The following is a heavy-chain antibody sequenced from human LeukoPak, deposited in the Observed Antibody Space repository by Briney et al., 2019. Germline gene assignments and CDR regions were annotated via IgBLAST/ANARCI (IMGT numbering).Heavy chain of an antibody. J-gene: IGHJ6*04. CDR2: ISSSGSTI. Sequence: PGGSLRLSYAASGFTFSSYEMNWVRQAPGKGLEWVSYISSSGSTIYYADSVKGRFTIPRDNAKNSLYLQMNSLRAEDTAVYYCAELGITMIGGVWGKGTTVTISS. CDR1: GFTFSSYE. CDR3: AELGITMIGGV. D-gene: IGHD3-10*02. V-gene: IGHV3-48*03.